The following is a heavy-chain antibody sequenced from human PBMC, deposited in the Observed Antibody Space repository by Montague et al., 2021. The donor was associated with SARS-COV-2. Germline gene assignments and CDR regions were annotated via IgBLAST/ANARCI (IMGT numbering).Heavy chain of an antibody. J-gene: IGHJ4*02. CDR3: ARLGGSGSYLAFDY. D-gene: IGHD3-10*01. V-gene: IGHV4-59*08. Sequence: SETLSLTCTVSNGSISGHYWTWIRQSPGRGLEWLAYIHYRGTTDYNPSLKSRLTLSVDTSKNQFSLTLTSQTAADTAIYYCARLGGSGSYLAFDYWGQGTLVTVSS. CDR2: IHYRGTT. CDR1: NGSISGHY.